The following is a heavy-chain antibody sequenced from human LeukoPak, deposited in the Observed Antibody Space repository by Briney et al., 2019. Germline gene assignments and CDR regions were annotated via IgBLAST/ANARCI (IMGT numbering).Heavy chain of an antibody. CDR3: ARGCIAAVPYYFDY. CDR2: INHSGST. V-gene: IGHV4-34*01. D-gene: IGHD6-13*01. CDR1: GGSFSGYY. Sequence: PSETLSPTCAVYGGSFSGYYWSWIRQPPGKGLEWIGEINHSGSTNYNPSLKSRVTISVDTSKNQFSLKLSSVTAADTAVYYCARGCIAAVPYYFDYWGQGTLVTVSS. J-gene: IGHJ4*02.